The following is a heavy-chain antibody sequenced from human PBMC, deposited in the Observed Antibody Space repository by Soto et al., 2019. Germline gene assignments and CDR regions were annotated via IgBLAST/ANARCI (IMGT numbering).Heavy chain of an antibody. CDR1: GGSFSGYY. V-gene: IGHV4-34*01. Sequence: SETLSLTCAVYGGSFSGYYWRCIRQTPGKGLEWIGEINHSGSTNYNPSLKSRVTISVDTSKNQFSLKLSSVTAADTAVYYCARVIVGATRGYYYYYGMDVWGQGTTVTVSS. CDR2: INHSGST. D-gene: IGHD1-26*01. CDR3: ARVIVGATRGYYYYYGMDV. J-gene: IGHJ6*02.